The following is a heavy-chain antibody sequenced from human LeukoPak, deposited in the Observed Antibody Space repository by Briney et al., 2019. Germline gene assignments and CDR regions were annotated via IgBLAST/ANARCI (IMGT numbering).Heavy chain of an antibody. V-gene: IGHV3-15*01. D-gene: IGHD4-17*01. CDR1: GFTFNNAW. CDR2: IKSKSAGGTT. CDR3: TTDSGDYGDYVRK. Sequence: PGGSLRLSCAASGFTFNNAWLSWIRQAPGKGLEWVGRIKSKSAGGTTDFPATVKGRFTISRDDSKNTLYLQMNSLKTEDTAVYYCTTDSGDYGDYVRKWGQGTLVTVSS. J-gene: IGHJ4*02.